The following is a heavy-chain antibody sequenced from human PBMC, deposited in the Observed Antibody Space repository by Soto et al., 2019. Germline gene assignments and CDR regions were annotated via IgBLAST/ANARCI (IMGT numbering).Heavy chain of an antibody. CDR3: ARGQEGVVATH. V-gene: IGHV4-34*01. D-gene: IGHD5-12*01. J-gene: IGHJ4*02. Sequence: HVQLQQWGAGLLKPSETLSLNCAVTGVSLSGYYWSWIRQPPGKGLEWIGEVKDGGHTNYSPSLRGRVTISSDTSNSQFSLRLNSVTAADTGVYYCARGQEGVVATHWDQGSLVTVSS. CDR1: GVSLSGYY. CDR2: VKDGGHT.